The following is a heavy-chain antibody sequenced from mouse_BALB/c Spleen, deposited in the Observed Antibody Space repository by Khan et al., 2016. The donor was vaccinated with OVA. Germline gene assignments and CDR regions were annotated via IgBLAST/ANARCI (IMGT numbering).Heavy chain of an antibody. J-gene: IGHJ3*01. D-gene: IGHD3-3*01. CDR2: KSYSGST. CDR1: GYSITSDFA. V-gene: IGHV3-2*02. Sequence: EVQLQESGPGLVKPSQSLSLTCTVTGYSITSDFAWSWIRQLPGNKLEWMGYKSYSGSTSHPPSLTRRSAHTRDTTKNQFFLQLNSVATEDTAVYYCTRGRAYWGQGTLVTVSA. CDR3: TRGRAY.